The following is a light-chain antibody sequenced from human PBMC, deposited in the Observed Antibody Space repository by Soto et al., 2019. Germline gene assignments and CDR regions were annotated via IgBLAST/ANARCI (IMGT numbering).Light chain of an antibody. J-gene: IGLJ2*01. CDR3: AAWDDSLNGVL. Sequence: QSVLTQPPSASATPGQRVTISCSGSSSNIGSNTVNWYQLLPGAAPKLIIYSKNQRPSGVPDRFSASKSGTSASLAISGLQSEYEADYYCAAWDDSLNGVLFGGGTKLTVL. CDR2: SKN. CDR1: SSNIGSNT. V-gene: IGLV1-44*01.